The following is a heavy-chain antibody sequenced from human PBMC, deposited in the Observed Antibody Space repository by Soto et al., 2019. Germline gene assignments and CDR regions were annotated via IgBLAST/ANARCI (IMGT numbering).Heavy chain of an antibody. Sequence: QITLKESGPTLVRPTQTLTLTCTFSGFSLATHGVGVGWIRQPPGKALEWLAFISWNDESRYSPSLKSRLSITTDTSKNQMVLTMTNVDPADTGTYFCAHRPPNYSTAWLAFAFWGQGTMVAVSS. CDR1: GFSLATHGVG. CDR2: ISWNDES. J-gene: IGHJ3*01. V-gene: IGHV2-5*01. CDR3: AHRPPNYSTAWLAFAF. D-gene: IGHD4-4*01.